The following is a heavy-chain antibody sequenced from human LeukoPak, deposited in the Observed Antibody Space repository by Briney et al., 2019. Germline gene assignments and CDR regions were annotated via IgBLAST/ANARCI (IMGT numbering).Heavy chain of an antibody. CDR3: ATATSGSLFDY. J-gene: IGHJ4*02. V-gene: IGHV4-39*01. CDR2: IYYSGST. Sequence: SETLSPTCTVSGGSISSSSYYWGWIRQPPGKGLEWIGSIYYSGSTYYNPSLKGRVTISVDTSKNQFSLKLSSVTAADTAVYYCATATSGSLFDYWGQGTLVTVSS. CDR1: GGSISSSSYY. D-gene: IGHD3-22*01.